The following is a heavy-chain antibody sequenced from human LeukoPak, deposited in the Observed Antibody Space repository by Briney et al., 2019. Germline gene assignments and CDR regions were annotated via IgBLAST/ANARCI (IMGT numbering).Heavy chain of an antibody. J-gene: IGHJ4*02. CDR1: GFTFSSYA. CDR2: FSGSGGST. CDR3: ARSGLSRFGF. Sequence: GGSLRLSCAASGFTFSSYAMSWVRQAPGKGLQWVSAFSGSGGSTYYADSAKGRFTISRDNSRNTLYLQMNSLRAEDTAVYYCARSGLSRFGFWGQGTLVTVSS. D-gene: IGHD2/OR15-2a*01. V-gene: IGHV3-23*01.